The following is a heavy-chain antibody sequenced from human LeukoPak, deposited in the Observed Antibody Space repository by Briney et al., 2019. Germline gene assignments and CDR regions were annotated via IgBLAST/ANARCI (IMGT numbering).Heavy chain of an antibody. V-gene: IGHV3-30*18. CDR1: GFTFSSYG. CDR2: ISYDGSNK. J-gene: IGHJ4*02. Sequence: PGVSLRLSCAASGFTFSSYGMHWVRQAPGKGLEWVAVISYDGSNKYYADSVKGRFTISRDNSKNTLYLQMNSLRAEDTAVYYCAKDQEDSSGPFDYWGQGTLVTVSS. CDR3: AKDQEDSSGPFDY. D-gene: IGHD3-22*01.